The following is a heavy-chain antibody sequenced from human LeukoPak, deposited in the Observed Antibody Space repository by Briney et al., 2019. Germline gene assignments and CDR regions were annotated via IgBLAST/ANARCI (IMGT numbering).Heavy chain of an antibody. J-gene: IGHJ4*02. CDR2: IKQDGSEK. CDR1: GFSFSSYW. D-gene: IGHD2-2*01. CDR3: ARDGWGPYSCTSDY. Sequence: GGSLRLSCAASGFSFSSYWMSWVRQAPGKGLEWVANIKQDGSEKYYVDSVKGRFTISRDNAKNSLYLQMNSLRAEDTAVYYCARDGWGPYSCTSDYWGQGTLVTVSS. V-gene: IGHV3-7*03.